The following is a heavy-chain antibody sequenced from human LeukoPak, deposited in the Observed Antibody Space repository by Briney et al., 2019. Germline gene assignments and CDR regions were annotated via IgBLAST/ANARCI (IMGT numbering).Heavy chain of an antibody. J-gene: IGHJ4*02. D-gene: IGHD3-10*01. Sequence: GGSLRLSCAASGFTLSRYWMQWVRQAPGQGLVWLSHINSEGSSTTYADSVRGRFTTSLDNAKNTLYLQMNSLRAEDTAVYYCVRDNYGVDYWGQGTLVTVSS. CDR1: GFTLSRYW. V-gene: IGHV3-74*03. CDR2: INSEGSST. CDR3: VRDNYGVDY.